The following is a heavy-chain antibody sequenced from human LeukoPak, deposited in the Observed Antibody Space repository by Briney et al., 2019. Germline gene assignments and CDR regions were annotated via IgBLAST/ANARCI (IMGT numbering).Heavy chain of an antibody. V-gene: IGHV1-69*01. CDR3: ARNTVTTSYYYYYMDV. Sequence: ASVKVSCKASGGTFSSYAISWVRQAPGQGLEWMGGIIPIFGTANYAQKFQGRVTITADESTSTAYMELSSLRSEDTAVYYCARNTVTTSYYYYYMDVWGKGTTVTVSS. J-gene: IGHJ6*03. D-gene: IGHD4-11*01. CDR1: GGTFSSYA. CDR2: IIPIFGTA.